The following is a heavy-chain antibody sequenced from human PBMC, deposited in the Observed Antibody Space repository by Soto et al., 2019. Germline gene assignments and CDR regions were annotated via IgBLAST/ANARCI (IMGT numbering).Heavy chain of an antibody. V-gene: IGHV4-34*01. CDR2: INHSGST. CDR1: GGSFSGYY. J-gene: IGHJ3*02. CDR3: ARVIGYCSGGSCYYCAFDI. D-gene: IGHD2-15*01. Sequence: QVQLQQWGAGLLKPSETLSLTCAVYGGSFSGYYWSWIRQPPGKGLEWIGEINHSGSTNYNPSLKRRVTISVDTSKTQFSLKLSSVTAADTAVYYCARVIGYCSGGSCYYCAFDIWGQGTMVTVSS.